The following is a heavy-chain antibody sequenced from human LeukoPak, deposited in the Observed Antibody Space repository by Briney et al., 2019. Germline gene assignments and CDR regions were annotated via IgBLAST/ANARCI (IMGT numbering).Heavy chain of an antibody. CDR3: ARDRGPYSGYDSYYFDY. Sequence: SETLSLTCTVSGGSISSYYWSWIRQPPGKGLEWIGYIYYSGSTNYNPSLKSRVTISVDTSKNQFSLKLSSVTAADTAVYYCARDRGPYSGYDSYYFDYWGQGTLVTVSS. CDR1: GGSISSYY. V-gene: IGHV4-59*01. J-gene: IGHJ4*02. D-gene: IGHD5-12*01. CDR2: IYYSGST.